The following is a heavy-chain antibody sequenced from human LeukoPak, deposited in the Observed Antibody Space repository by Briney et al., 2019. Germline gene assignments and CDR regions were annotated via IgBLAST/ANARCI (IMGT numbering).Heavy chain of an antibody. V-gene: IGHV1-69*05. D-gene: IGHD6-13*01. J-gene: IGHJ6*03. CDR1: GGTFSSYA. Sequence: GSSVKVSCKASGGTFSSYAISWVRQAPGQGLEWMGGIIPIFGTANYAQKFQGRVTITTDESTSTAYMELSSLRSEDTAVYYCARGIAAADGDYYYMDVWGKGTTVTVSS. CDR3: ARGIAAADGDYYYMDV. CDR2: IIPIFGTA.